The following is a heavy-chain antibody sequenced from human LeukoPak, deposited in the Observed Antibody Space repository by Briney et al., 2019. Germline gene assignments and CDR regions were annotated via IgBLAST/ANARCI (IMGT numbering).Heavy chain of an antibody. D-gene: IGHD1-26*01. CDR3: AKYSGLYFGDAFDL. CDR1: GFTFSSHY. CDR2: IKTDGTDP. V-gene: IGHV3-74*01. Sequence: GGSLRLSCAASGFTFSSHYMQWVRQAPGKGLVWVSGIKTDGTDPRYADSVKGRFTISRDNAKDTLSLQMNSLRGEDTAVYYCAKYSGLYFGDAFDLWGQGTMVTVSS. J-gene: IGHJ3*01.